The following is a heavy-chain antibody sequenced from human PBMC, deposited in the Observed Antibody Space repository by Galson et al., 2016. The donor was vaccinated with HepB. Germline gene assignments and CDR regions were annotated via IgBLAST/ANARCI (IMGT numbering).Heavy chain of an antibody. CDR1: GFTLSNAW. CDR3: ARTLPRAGAFDI. CDR2: ISTRSSYI. Sequence: SLRLSCAASGFTLSNAWMNWVRQAPGKGLEWVSSISTRSSYIYYADSVKGRFTISRDNAKNSLYLQMNSLRAEDTAVYYCARTLPRAGAFDIWGQGTMVTVSS. V-gene: IGHV3-21*01. J-gene: IGHJ3*02.